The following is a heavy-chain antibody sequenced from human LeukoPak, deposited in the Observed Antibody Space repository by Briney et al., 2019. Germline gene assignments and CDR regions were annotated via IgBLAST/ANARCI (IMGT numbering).Heavy chain of an antibody. Sequence: SVKVSCKASGGTFSSYAISWVRQAPGQGLEWMGGIIPIFGTANYAQKFQGRVTITTDESTSTAYMELSSLRSEDTAVYYCARENSLNCSSTSCSSFDYWGQGTLVTVSS. J-gene: IGHJ4*02. CDR2: IIPIFGTA. CDR3: ARENSLNCSSTSCSSFDY. CDR1: GGTFSSYA. D-gene: IGHD2-2*01. V-gene: IGHV1-69*05.